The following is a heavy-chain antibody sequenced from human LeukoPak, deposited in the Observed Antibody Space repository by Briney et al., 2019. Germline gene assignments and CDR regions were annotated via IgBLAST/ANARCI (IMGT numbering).Heavy chain of an antibody. D-gene: IGHD2-2*02. V-gene: IGHV4-61*02. CDR3: ARDRGREVPAAIGY. J-gene: IGHJ4*02. CDR1: GGSISSGSYY. Sequence: SQTLSLTCTVSGGSISSGSYYWNWIRQSAGKGLEWIGRIHTSGSTNYNPSLKSRVTISADTSKNQFSLKLSSVTAADTAVYYCARDRGREVPAAIGYWGQGTLVTVSS. CDR2: IHTSGST.